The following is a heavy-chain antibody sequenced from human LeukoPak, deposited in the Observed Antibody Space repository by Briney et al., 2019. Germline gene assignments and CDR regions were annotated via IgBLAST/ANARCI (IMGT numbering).Heavy chain of an antibody. D-gene: IGHD2-2*01. J-gene: IGHJ4*02. CDR1: GFTFSSYA. V-gene: IGHV3-30*04. CDR3: ARDPDCSSTSCYSSLVDY. Sequence: GRSLRLPCAASGFTFSSYAMHWVRQAPGKGLEWVAVISYDGSNKYYADSVKGRFTISRDNSKNTLYLQMNSLRAEDTAVYYCARDPDCSSTSCYSSLVDYWGQGTLVTVSS. CDR2: ISYDGSNK.